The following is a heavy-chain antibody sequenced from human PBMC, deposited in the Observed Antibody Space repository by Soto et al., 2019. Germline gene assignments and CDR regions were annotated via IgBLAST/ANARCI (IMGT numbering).Heavy chain of an antibody. Sequence: SETLSVTCTVSGGSLSTGDYYWNWIRQPPGKGLEYIGYIFYGGSTFYNPSLKSRLTISVDTSKNQFSLKLTSVTAADTAVYFCASQARGDFGPFDSWGQGTLVTVSS. CDR2: IFYGGST. D-gene: IGHD4-17*01. CDR3: ASQARGDFGPFDS. J-gene: IGHJ4*02. V-gene: IGHV4-30-4*01. CDR1: GGSLSTGDYY.